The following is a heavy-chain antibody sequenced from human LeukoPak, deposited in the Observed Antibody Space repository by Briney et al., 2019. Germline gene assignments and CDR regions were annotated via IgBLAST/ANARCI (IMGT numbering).Heavy chain of an antibody. D-gene: IGHD3-16*01. V-gene: IGHV3-69-1*02. Sequence: RGGSLRLSCAASGFTFGDYYMNWVRQAPGKGLEWVSSISSSSTIYYADSVKGRFTISRDNAKNSLYLQMNSLRAEDTAVYYCARSGWNGGGGFDPWGQGTLVTVSS. CDR2: ISSSSTI. CDR1: GFTFGDYY. J-gene: IGHJ5*02. CDR3: ARSGWNGGGGFDP.